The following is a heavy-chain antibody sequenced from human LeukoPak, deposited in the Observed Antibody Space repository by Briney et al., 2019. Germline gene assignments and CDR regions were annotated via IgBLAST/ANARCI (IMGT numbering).Heavy chain of an antibody. D-gene: IGHD2-21*01. J-gene: IGHJ4*02. Sequence: QPGRSLRLSCAASGFTFSSYGMHWVRQAPGKGLEWVAVISYDGSNKYYADSVKGRFTISRDNSKNTLYLQMNSLRAGDTAVYYCAKGPHYSPYYFDYWGQGTLVTVSS. CDR2: ISYDGSNK. CDR3: AKGPHYSPYYFDY. CDR1: GFTFSSYG. V-gene: IGHV3-30*18.